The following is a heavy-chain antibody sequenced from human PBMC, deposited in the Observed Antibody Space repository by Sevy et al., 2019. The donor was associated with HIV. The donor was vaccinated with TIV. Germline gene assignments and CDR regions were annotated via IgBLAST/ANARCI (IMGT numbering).Heavy chain of an antibody. CDR1: GFTFSSYA. CDR2: ISGSGGST. V-gene: IGHV3-23*01. CDR3: AILGTYYYDGSGYYYQVPSDY. Sequence: GGSLRLSCAASGFTFSSYAMSWVRQAPGKGLEWVSTISGSGGSTYYADSVKGRFTISRDNFKNTLYLQMNSLRTEDRAVYYCAILGTYYYDGSGYYYQVPSDYWGQGTLVTVSS. J-gene: IGHJ4*02. D-gene: IGHD3-22*01.